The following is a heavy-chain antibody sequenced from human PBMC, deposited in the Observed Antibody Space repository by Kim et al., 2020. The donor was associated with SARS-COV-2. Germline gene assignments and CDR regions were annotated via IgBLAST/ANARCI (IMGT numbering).Heavy chain of an antibody. V-gene: IGHV3-23*01. CDR1: GFSFSNYV. CDR2: IIGSGGNT. D-gene: IGHD2-2*02. Sequence: GGSLRLSCKASGFSFSNYVMNWVRQAPGKGLEWVANIIGSGGNTYYADSVTGRFTVSRDNSDNTLYLQMNGLRADDTAIYYCVKRGYTGTWPAPHWGQGILVTVSS. J-gene: IGHJ4*02. CDR3: VKRGYTGTWPAPH.